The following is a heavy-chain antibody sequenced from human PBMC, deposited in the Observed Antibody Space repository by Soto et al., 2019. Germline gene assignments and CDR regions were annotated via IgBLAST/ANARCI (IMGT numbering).Heavy chain of an antibody. J-gene: IGHJ4*02. CDR1: GYTFTSYA. Sequence: ASVKVSCKASGYTFTSYAMHWVRQAPGQRLEWMGWINPRNGKTKYLQRFEGRITIARDTSANTVYMELSSLRSEDTAVYYCARALSYYGSGSYYYWGQRTLVTVSS. V-gene: IGHV1-3*01. D-gene: IGHD3-10*01. CDR2: INPRNGKT. CDR3: ARALSYYGSGSYYY.